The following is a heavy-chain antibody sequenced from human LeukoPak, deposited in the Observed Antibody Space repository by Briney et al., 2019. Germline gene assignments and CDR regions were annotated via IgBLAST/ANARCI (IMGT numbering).Heavy chain of an antibody. D-gene: IGHD3-10*01. Sequence: SETLSLTCTVSGGSIRSYYWSWIRQPPGKGLEWIGYIYYSGSTNYNPSLKSRVTISVDTSKNQFSLKLSSVTAADTAVYYCARETPYYSIQDYWGQGTLVTVSS. V-gene: IGHV4-59*12. CDR2: IYYSGST. CDR3: ARETPYYSIQDY. CDR1: GGSIRSYY. J-gene: IGHJ4*02.